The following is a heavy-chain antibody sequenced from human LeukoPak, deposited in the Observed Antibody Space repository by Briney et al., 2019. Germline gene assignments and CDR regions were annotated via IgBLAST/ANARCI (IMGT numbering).Heavy chain of an antibody. V-gene: IGHV3-66*01. CDR2: IYSGGST. Sequence: PGGSLRLSCAASGFTFSSYSMNWVRQAPGKGLEWVSIIYSGGSTYYTDSVRGRFIISRDISKNTLYLQMNSLRAEDTAVYYCARVGDCGRASCYAIDYWGQGTLVTVSS. J-gene: IGHJ4*02. CDR3: ARVGDCGRASCYAIDY. CDR1: GFTFSSYS. D-gene: IGHD2-2*01.